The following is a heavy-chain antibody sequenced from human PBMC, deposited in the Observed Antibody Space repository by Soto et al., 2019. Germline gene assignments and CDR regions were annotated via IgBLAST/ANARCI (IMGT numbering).Heavy chain of an antibody. CDR2: IIPIFGTA. CDR1: GGTFISDA. Sequence: QVQLVQSGAEVKKPGSSVKVSCKASGGTFISDAISWVRQAPGQGLEWMGGIIPIFGTANYAQKFQGRVTITADESTSTAYMELSSLRSEDTAVYYCARDRPWEPLDWFDPWGQGTLVTVSS. CDR3: ARDRPWEPLDWFDP. V-gene: IGHV1-69*01. J-gene: IGHJ5*02. D-gene: IGHD1-26*01.